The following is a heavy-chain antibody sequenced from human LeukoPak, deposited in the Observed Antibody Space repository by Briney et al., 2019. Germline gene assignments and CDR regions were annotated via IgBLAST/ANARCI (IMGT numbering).Heavy chain of an antibody. J-gene: IGHJ5*02. CDR1: GGSISSGGYY. D-gene: IGHD2-15*01. Sequence: SETLSLTCTVSGGSISSGGYYWSWIRQHPGKGLEWIGYIYYSGSTYYNPSLKSRVTISVDTSKNQFSLKLSSVTAADTAVYYCAREGLGWGSSAKDGWFDPWGQGTLVTVSS. CDR3: AREGLGWGSSAKDGWFDP. CDR2: IYYSGST. V-gene: IGHV4-31*03.